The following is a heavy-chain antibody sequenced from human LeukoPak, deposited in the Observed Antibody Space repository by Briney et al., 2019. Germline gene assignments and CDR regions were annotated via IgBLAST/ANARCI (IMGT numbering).Heavy chain of an antibody. CDR2: IYYSGST. J-gene: IGHJ6*02. D-gene: IGHD3-22*01. Sequence: NSSETLSLTCTVSGGSISSYYWSWIRQPPGKGLEWIGNIYYSGSTNYNPSLKSRVTISVDTSKNQFSLKLSSVTAADTAVYYCARDVIIPGDPYYYGMDVWGQGTTVTVSS. CDR1: GGSISSYY. V-gene: IGHV4-59*01. CDR3: ARDVIIPGDPYYYGMDV.